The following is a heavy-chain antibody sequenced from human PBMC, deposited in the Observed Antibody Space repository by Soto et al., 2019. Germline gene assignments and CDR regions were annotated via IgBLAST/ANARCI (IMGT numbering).Heavy chain of an antibody. J-gene: IGHJ6*02. CDR2: IWYDGSNK. D-gene: IGHD2-2*01. CDR3: ARALYCSSTSCYVGYYYGMDV. CDR1: GFTFSSYG. V-gene: IGHV3-33*01. Sequence: QVQLVESGGGVVQPGRSLRLSCAASGFTFSSYGMHWVRQAPGKGLEWVAVIWYDGSNKYYADSVKGRFTISRDNSKNTLYLQMNSLRAEDTAVYYCARALYCSSTSCYVGYYYGMDVWGQGTTVTVSS.